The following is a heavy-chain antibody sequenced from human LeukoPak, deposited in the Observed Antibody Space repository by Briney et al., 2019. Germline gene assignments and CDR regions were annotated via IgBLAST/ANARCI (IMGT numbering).Heavy chain of an antibody. CDR3: ARDRPPSRTYPIFDY. Sequence: GGSLRLSCVASGFTFSSYAMNWVRQAPGKGLEWVSYISSTGSIIYYADSVKGRFTFSRNNAKNSLYLQMNSLRVEDTAVYYCARDRPPSRTYPIFDYWGQGILVTVSS. CDR1: GFTFSSYA. J-gene: IGHJ4*02. D-gene: IGHD2-2*01. CDR2: ISSTGSII. V-gene: IGHV3-48*03.